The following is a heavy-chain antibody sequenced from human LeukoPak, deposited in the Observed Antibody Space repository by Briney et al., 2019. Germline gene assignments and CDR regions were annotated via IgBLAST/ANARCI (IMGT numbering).Heavy chain of an antibody. Sequence: GESLKISCQASGYTFDRSWIGWVRQMPGKGFQWLGIVYPQDSDTRYSPSVQGHVTITADTSIDTAYLQWRSLRASDTANYFCVRQIAVAGRTTSKYWYYIDVWGKGTAVTVSS. J-gene: IGHJ6*03. CDR1: GYTFDRSW. CDR3: VRQIAVAGRTTSKYWYYIDV. CDR2: VYPQDSDT. D-gene: IGHD6-19*01. V-gene: IGHV5-51*01.